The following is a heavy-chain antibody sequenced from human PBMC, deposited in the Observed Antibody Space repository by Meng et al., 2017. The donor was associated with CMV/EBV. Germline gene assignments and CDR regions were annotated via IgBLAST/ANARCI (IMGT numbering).Heavy chain of an antibody. J-gene: IGHJ5*02. D-gene: IGHD6-13*01. CDR1: AGTFSSYA. V-gene: IGHV1-69*05. Sequence: SVKVSCKASAGTFSSYAISWVRQAPGQGLEWMGGFIPIFGTANYAKKFQGRVTITTDESTSTAYLELSSLRSEDTAVYYCARVGISSSWYEPGTGWFDPWGQGTLVTVSS. CDR2: FIPIFGTA. CDR3: ARVGISSSWYEPGTGWFDP.